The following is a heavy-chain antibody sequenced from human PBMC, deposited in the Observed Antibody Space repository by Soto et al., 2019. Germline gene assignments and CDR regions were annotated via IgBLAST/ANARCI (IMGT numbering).Heavy chain of an antibody. V-gene: IGHV4-38-2*02. Sequence: SETLSLTCAVSGYSISSGYYWGWIRQPPGKGLEWIGSMYHSGSTDYNPSLKSRITISVDTSKNQFSLKLRSATAADTAVYSCVRDYSGSSFDYWGQGTLVTVSS. CDR1: GYSISSGYY. CDR2: MYHSGST. J-gene: IGHJ4*02. D-gene: IGHD1-26*01. CDR3: VRDYSGSSFDY.